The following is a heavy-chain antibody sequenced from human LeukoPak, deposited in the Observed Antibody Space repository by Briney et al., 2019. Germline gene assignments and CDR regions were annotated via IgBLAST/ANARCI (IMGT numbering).Heavy chain of an antibody. Sequence: GGSLRLSCVASGVTFSSYGMQWVRQAPGKGLEWVAVISYDGSNKYFADSVKGRFTISRDNSKNTLYLQMNSLRAEDTAVYYCAKDREIVAAAGTIDYWGQGTLVTVSS. V-gene: IGHV3-30*18. CDR2: ISYDGSNK. CDR1: GVTFSSYG. CDR3: AKDREIVAAAGTIDY. J-gene: IGHJ4*02. D-gene: IGHD6-13*01.